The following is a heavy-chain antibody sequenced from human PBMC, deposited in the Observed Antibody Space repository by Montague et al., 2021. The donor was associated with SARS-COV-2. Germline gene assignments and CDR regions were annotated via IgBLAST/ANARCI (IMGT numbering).Heavy chain of an antibody. V-gene: IGHV4-4*02. J-gene: IGHJ5*02. CDR3: ALPLGGARFDP. CDR2: IYHSGTT. D-gene: IGHD1-26*01. CDR1: GGSVSSDNC. Sequence: SETLSLTCTVSGGSVSSDNCRTWVRQPPGKGLEWIGEIYHSGTTXYNPPRQSRVTISVDKSRNHLSLNLRSVTAADTAMYYCALPLGGARFDPWGQGILVTVSS.